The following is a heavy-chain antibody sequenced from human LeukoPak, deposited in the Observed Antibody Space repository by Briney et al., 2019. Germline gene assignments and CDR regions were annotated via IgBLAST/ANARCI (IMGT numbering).Heavy chain of an antibody. V-gene: IGHV4-59*01. CDR1: GGSISSYY. D-gene: IGHD3-10*01. J-gene: IGHJ4*02. Sequence: LETLSLTCTVSGGSISSYYCSWIRQPPGKGLEWIGYIYYSGSTNYNPSLKSRVTISVDTSKNQFSLKLSSVTAADTAVYYCARDLGGVGGFDYWGQGTLVTVSS. CDR3: ARDLGGVGGFDY. CDR2: IYYSGST.